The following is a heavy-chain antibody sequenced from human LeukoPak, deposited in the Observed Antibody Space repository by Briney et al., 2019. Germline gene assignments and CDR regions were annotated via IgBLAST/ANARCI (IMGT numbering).Heavy chain of an antibody. CDR1: GFTFSSYS. V-gene: IGHV3-21*04. CDR2: ISSSSSYI. J-gene: IGHJ4*02. CDR3: ARRSGKAVAGAFDY. D-gene: IGHD6-19*01. Sequence: GGSLRLSCAASGFTFSSYSMNWVRQAPGKGLEWVSSISSSSSYIYYADSVKGRFTISRDNAKNSLYLQMNSLRAEDTAVYYCARRSGKAVAGAFDYWGQGTLVTVSS.